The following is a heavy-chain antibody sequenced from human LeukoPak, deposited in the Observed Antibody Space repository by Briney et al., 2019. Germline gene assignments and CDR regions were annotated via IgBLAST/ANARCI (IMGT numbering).Heavy chain of an antibody. V-gene: IGHV3-23*01. D-gene: IGHD3-16*01. J-gene: IGHJ4*02. Sequence: GGSLRLSCAASGFTFSSYAMNWVRQAPGKGLEWVSRISFSGVNTYYADSVRGRFTISRDKSKNTLFLQMNSLRAEDTAVYYCAKGGYDYAEYVDYWGQGTLVTVSS. CDR2: ISFSGVNT. CDR1: GFTFSSYA. CDR3: AKGGYDYAEYVDY.